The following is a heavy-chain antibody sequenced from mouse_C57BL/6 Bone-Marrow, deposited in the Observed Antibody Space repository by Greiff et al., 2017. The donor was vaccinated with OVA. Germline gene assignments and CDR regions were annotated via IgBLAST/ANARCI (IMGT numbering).Heavy chain of an antibody. Sequence: LQESGAELARPGASVKMSCKASGYTFTSYTIHWVKQRPGQGLEWIGYIDPTNDYTNYNQKFKGKATVTADKSSSTAYMQLSSLTSEDSAVYYCTRGYYFDYWGQGTTLTVSS. CDR3: TRGYYFDY. CDR1: GYTFTSYT. CDR2: IDPTNDYT. V-gene: IGHV1-4*01. J-gene: IGHJ2*01.